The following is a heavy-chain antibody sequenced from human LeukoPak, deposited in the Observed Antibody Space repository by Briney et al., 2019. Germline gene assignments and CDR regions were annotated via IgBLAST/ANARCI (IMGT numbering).Heavy chain of an antibody. CDR2: INPNSGGT. Sequence: ASVKVSCKASGYTFTGYYMRWVRQAPGQGLEWMGWINPNSGGTNYAQKFQGRVTMTRDTSISTAYMELSRLRSDDTAVYYCARATVPNHPTERDAFDIWGQGTMVTVSS. CDR1: GYTFTGYY. V-gene: IGHV1-2*02. J-gene: IGHJ3*02. D-gene: IGHD2-2*01. CDR3: ARATVPNHPTERDAFDI.